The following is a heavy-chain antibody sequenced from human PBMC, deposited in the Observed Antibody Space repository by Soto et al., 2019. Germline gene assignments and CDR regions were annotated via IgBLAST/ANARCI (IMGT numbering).Heavy chain of an antibody. CDR1: GGTFSSYA. CDR2: LIPIFGTA. V-gene: IGHV1-69*01. D-gene: IGHD3-16*01. CDR3: ASDLPPGGEGYFDY. J-gene: IGHJ4*02. Sequence: QVQLVQSGAEVKKPGSSVKVSCKASGGTFSSYAISWVRQAPGQGLEWMGGLIPIFGTANYAQKFQGRVTITADESTSPAYLELSRLGSEDTAVYYCASDLPPGGEGYFDYWGQGTLVTVSS.